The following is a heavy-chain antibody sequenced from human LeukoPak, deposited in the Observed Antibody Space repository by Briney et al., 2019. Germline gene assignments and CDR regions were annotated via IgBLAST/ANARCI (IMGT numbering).Heavy chain of an antibody. CDR1: GCTFTSYG. CDR3: ARYYGSGSPVY. J-gene: IGHJ4*02. D-gene: IGHD3-10*01. V-gene: IGHV1-18*01. CDR2: ISANNGNT. Sequence: ASVKVSCKASGCTFTSYGISWVRQAPGQGLEWMGWISANNGNTYYAQRFQGRVTMTTDTSTSTAYMELRGLRSDDTAVYYCARYYGSGSPVYWGQGTLVTVSS.